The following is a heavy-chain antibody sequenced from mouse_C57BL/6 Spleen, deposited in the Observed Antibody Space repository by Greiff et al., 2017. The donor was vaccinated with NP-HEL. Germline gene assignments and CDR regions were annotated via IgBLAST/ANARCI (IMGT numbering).Heavy chain of an antibody. CDR3: ARCDSYDYGGDYYYY. CDR2: IHPSDSDT. Sequence: VQLQQPGAELVKPGASVKVSCKASGYTFTSYWMHWVKQRPGQGLEWIGRIHPSDSDTNYNQKFKGKATLTVDKSTSTAYMQLSSLTSEDSAVYYCARCDSYDYGGDYYYYWGNCTTLTVSS. CDR1: GYTFTSYW. J-gene: IGHJ2*01. V-gene: IGHV1-74*01. D-gene: IGHD2-4*01.